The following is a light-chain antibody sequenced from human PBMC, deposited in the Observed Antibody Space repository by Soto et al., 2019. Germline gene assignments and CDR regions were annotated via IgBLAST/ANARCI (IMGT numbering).Light chain of an antibody. Sequence: QSARTQPASVSGSPGQSITISCTGTSSDVGGYNSVSWYQHHPGKAPKLMIFDVSDRPSGVSSRFSGSKSGNTASLTISGLEAEDEADYSCSSYTTNSTPNYVFGPGTKVTVL. V-gene: IGLV2-14*03. CDR1: SSDVGGYNS. CDR3: SSYTTNSTPNYV. CDR2: DVS. J-gene: IGLJ1*01.